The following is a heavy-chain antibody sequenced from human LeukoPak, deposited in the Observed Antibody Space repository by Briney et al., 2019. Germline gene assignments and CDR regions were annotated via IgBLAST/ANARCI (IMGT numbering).Heavy chain of an antibody. Sequence: GGSLRLSCAASGFTVSSNYMSWVRQAPGKGLEWVPVIYSGGSTYYADSVKGRFTISRDNSKNTLYLQMNSLRAEDTAVYYCARDTWELQHHWGQGTLVTVSS. CDR3: ARDTWELQHH. J-gene: IGHJ5*02. CDR1: GFTVSSNY. V-gene: IGHV3-66*02. D-gene: IGHD1-26*01. CDR2: IYSGGST.